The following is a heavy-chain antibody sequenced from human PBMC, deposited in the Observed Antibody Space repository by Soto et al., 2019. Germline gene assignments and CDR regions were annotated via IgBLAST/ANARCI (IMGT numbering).Heavy chain of an antibody. J-gene: IGHJ4*01. CDR2: VYYRGRS. Sequence: PSETRSVTCTVSGGSVTNSSYYWGWIRQSPGKGLEWIGSVYYRGRSYSKSSVKSRVTISVDTSKNRFSLSLNSVTASDTAVYFCVSQRTTVPTQAYFDYWGPGALVTVSS. CDR3: VSQRTTVPTQAYFDY. D-gene: IGHD4-17*01. CDR1: GGSVTNSSYY. V-gene: IGHV4-39*01.